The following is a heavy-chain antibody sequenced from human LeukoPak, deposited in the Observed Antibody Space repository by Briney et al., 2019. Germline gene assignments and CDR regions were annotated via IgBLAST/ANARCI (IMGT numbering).Heavy chain of an antibody. CDR1: GGSISSSRSY. V-gene: IGHV4-39*07. CDR2: ISYSGDT. CDR3: ARVRGRDGYFDY. Sequence: SETLSLTCIVSGGSISSSRSYGAWIRQPPGKGLEWIGSISYSGDTYYNPSLESRVIISVDTSKNKFSLRLSSVTAADTAVYYCARVRGRDGYFDYWGQGTLVTVSA. J-gene: IGHJ4*02. D-gene: IGHD5-24*01.